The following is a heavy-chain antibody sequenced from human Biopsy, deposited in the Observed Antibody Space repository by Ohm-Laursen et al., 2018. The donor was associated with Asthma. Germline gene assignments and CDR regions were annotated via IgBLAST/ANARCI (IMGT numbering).Heavy chain of an antibody. CDR1: GYTFTHYA. CDR2: INAGNGKL. J-gene: IGHJ5*02. D-gene: IGHD2-8*02. V-gene: IGHV1-3*01. CDR3: ARDGNWCRLRNCSPPGYWFDP. Sequence: EPSVKVSCNVSGYTFTHYAIHWLRQAPGQRPEWMGWINAGNGKLEYSGKFQGRVTITRDTSATTAYMELSSLTSGDTAVYYCARDGNWCRLRNCSPPGYWFDPWGQGTLVTVSS.